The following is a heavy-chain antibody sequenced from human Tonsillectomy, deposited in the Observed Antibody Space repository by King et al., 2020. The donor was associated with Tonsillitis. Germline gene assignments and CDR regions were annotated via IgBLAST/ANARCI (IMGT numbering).Heavy chain of an antibody. J-gene: IGHJ5*02. CDR2: ISAYNGNT. CDR3: ARDYDDFWSCSGGWFDP. CDR1: GYTFTSYG. D-gene: IGHD3-3*01. Sequence: VQLVESGAEVKKPGASVKVSCKASGYTFTSYGISWVRQAPGQGLEGMGWISAYNGNTNYAQKLQGRVTMTTDTSTSTAYMELRSLSSDDTAVYYCARDYDDFWSCSGGWFDPWGQGTLVTVSS. V-gene: IGHV1-18*01.